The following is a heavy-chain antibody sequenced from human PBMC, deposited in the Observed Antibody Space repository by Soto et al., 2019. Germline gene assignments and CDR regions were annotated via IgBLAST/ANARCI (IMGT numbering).Heavy chain of an antibody. V-gene: IGHV4-34*01. CDR2: INHSGST. Sequence: SETLSLTCAVYGGSFSGYYWSWIRQPPGKGLEWIGEINHSGSTNYNPSPKSRVTISVDTSKNQFSLKLSSVTAADTAVYYCARLDYYGSGSYCNLGPADYWGQGTLVTVSS. CDR1: GGSFSGYY. CDR3: ARLDYYGSGSYCNLGPADY. J-gene: IGHJ4*02. D-gene: IGHD3-10*01.